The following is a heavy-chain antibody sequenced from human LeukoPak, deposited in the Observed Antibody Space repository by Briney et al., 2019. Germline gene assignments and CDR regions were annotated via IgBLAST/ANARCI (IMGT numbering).Heavy chain of an antibody. CDR1: GGSISSGAYY. V-gene: IGHV4-30-4*01. CDR3: ARQQLPPSGYYYGMDV. D-gene: IGHD6-13*01. Sequence: SETLSLTCTVSGGSISSGAYYWSWIRQPPGKGLEWIGYIYYSGSTYYNPSLKSRVTISVDTSKNQFSLKLRSVTAADTAVYYCARQQLPPSGYYYGMDVWGQGTTVTVSS. J-gene: IGHJ6*02. CDR2: IYYSGST.